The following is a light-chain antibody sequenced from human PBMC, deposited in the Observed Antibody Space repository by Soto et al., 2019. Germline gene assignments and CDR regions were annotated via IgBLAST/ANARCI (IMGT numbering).Light chain of an antibody. CDR2: YDS. CDR1: NIGGKS. V-gene: IGLV3-21*04. CDR3: QVWDSSSDHRL. J-gene: IGLJ2*01. Sequence: SSELTQPPSVSVAPGKTARITCGGNNIGGKSVHWYQQKPGQAPVLVIYYDSDRPSGIPERFSGSNSGNTATLTISRVEVGDEADYYCQVWDSSSDHRLFGGGTKLTVL.